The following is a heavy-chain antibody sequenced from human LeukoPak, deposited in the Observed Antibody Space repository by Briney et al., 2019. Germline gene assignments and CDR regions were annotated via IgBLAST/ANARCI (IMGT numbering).Heavy chain of an antibody. CDR3: ARGGYYDSSGYSNWFDP. CDR2: ISGSGAST. J-gene: IGHJ5*02. V-gene: IGHV3-23*01. CDR1: GFNFRRYA. Sequence: GGPLRLSCAACGFNFRRYAMSWVRQAPGKGLEWVSAISGSGASTYYADSVKGRFTISRDNAKNTLYLQMNSLSGEVTAVYYCARGGYYDSSGYSNWFDPWGQGTLVTVSS. D-gene: IGHD3-22*01.